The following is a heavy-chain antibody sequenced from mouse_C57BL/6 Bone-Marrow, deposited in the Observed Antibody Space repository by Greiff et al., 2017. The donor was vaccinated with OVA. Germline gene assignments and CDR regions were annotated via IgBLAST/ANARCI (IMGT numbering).Heavy chain of an antibody. D-gene: IGHD4-1*01. V-gene: IGHV5-4*01. J-gene: IGHJ4*01. Sequence: EVKLMDSGGGLVKPGGSLKLSCAASGFTFSSYAMSWVRQTPETRLEWVATISDGGSYTYYPDNVKGRCTISRDNAKNNLYLQMSHLKSEYTAMYYCAREGSNWGYAMDYWGQGTSVTVSS. CDR1: GFTFSSYA. CDR2: ISDGGSYT. CDR3: AREGSNWGYAMDY.